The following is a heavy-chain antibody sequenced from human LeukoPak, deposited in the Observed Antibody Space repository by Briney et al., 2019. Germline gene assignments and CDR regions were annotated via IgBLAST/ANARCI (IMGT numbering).Heavy chain of an antibody. CDR3: ARRTWEGCFFDN. D-gene: IGHD1-26*01. CDR1: GFTFSSYA. V-gene: IGHV3-23*01. CDR2: MSGNGEKI. Sequence: GGSLRLSCAASGFTFSSYAMSWVRQAPGKGLEWVSTMSGNGEKIFYADSVKGRFTISKDNSKNTLYRLMNSLRAVDSSVYYCARRTWEGCFFDNWGQGTLVTVSS. J-gene: IGHJ4*02.